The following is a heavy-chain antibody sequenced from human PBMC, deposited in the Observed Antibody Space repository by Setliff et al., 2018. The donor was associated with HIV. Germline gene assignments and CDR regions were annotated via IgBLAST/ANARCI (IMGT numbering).Heavy chain of an antibody. J-gene: IGHJ5*02. D-gene: IGHD3-10*01. CDR2: IIPIFCRT. Sequence: SVKVSCKASGGTFSNYVISWVRQAPGQVLEWMGGIIPIFCRTNYAQNLQGRVTITADESTSTAYMEWNTLRSEDTDIYYCAREGRPYYVSGRNWFDPWGQGTLVTVSS. CDR1: GGTFSNYV. CDR3: AREGRPYYVSGRNWFDP. V-gene: IGHV1-69*13.